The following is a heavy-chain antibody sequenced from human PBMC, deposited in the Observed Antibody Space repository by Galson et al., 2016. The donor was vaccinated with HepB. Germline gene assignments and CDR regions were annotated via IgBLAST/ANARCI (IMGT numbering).Heavy chain of an antibody. V-gene: IGHV3-21*01. CDR1: RFTFNTYW. D-gene: IGHD1-1*01. J-gene: IGHJ4*02. CDR2: ISVTGEVI. CDR3: VRDNWSILDI. Sequence: SLRLSCAASRFTFNTYWMNWVRQAPGKGLEWVSSISVTGEVIHYADSIQGRFTISRDNAKHSLYLQMNSLRAEDTGVYYCVRDNWSILDIWGQGTLVTVSS.